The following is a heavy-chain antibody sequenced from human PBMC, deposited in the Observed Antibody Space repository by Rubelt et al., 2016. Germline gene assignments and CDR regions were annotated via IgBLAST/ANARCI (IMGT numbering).Heavy chain of an antibody. CDR2: IYHSGST. CDR1: GYSISSGYY. D-gene: IGHD3-10*01. Sequence: QVQLQESGPGLVKPSETLSLTCTVSGYSISSGYYWGWIRQPPGKGLEWIGSIYHSGSTYYNPSLKGRVTISVDTSKNQFSLKLSSVTAADTAVYYCARSLQRSGSYFYWGQGTLVTVSS. J-gene: IGHJ4*02. V-gene: IGHV4-38-2*02. CDR3: ARSLQRSGSYFY.